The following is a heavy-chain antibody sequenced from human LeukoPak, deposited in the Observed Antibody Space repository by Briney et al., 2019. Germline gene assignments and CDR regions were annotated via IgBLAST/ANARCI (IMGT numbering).Heavy chain of an antibody. V-gene: IGHV3-30*18. Sequence: GGSLRLSCAASGFTFSSYGMHWVRQAPGKGLEWVAVISYDGSNKYYADSVKGRFTISRDNSKNTLYLQMNSLRAEDTAVYFCAKIGGDLVDYWGQGTLVTVSS. D-gene: IGHD3-16*01. J-gene: IGHJ4*02. CDR2: ISYDGSNK. CDR1: GFTFSSYG. CDR3: AKIGGDLVDY.